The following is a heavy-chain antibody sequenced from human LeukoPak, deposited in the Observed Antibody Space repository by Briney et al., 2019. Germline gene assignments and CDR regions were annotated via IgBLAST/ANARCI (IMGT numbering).Heavy chain of an antibody. CDR3: ARPDSTRAFDI. J-gene: IGHJ3*02. Sequence: SETLSLTCTVSGGSISSYYWSWVRQPPGKGLELIGYIYDSGSTNYNPSLKSRVTISVDTSKNQFSLKLSSVTAADTAVYYCARPDSTRAFDIWGQGTMVTVSS. CDR1: GGSISSYY. CDR2: IYDSGST. D-gene: IGHD2-15*01. V-gene: IGHV4-59*08.